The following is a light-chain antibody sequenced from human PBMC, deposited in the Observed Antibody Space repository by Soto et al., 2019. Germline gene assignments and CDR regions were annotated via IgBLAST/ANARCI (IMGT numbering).Light chain of an antibody. CDR3: QQYNNNSPWT. J-gene: IGKJ1*01. V-gene: IGKV1-5*01. CDR1: HGGNNW. CDR2: DAS. Sequence: DIQMNQSPSTLAASVGDRVTITCRASHGGNNWLAWYQQTPGEAPRLLIFDASRLENGVPSRFSGRGFGAEFTLTISSLQPEDFATYYCQQYNNNSPWTFGQGTGV.